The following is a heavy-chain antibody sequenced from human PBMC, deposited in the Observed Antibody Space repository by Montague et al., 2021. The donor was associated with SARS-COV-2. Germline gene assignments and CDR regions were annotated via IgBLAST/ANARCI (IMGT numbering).Heavy chain of an antibody. Sequence: SETLSLTCTVSGCSISSGYQWGWIRQPPGKGLEWIGRVYHSGNTYYSPSLKSRVTIKVDTSKNQFYMKLTSLTATDTAVYYCARVSGYSNTHCYASSHFDSWGQGTLVAVSS. V-gene: IGHV4-38-2*02. CDR1: GCSISSGYQ. J-gene: IGHJ4*02. CDR2: VYHSGNT. D-gene: IGHD2-2*01. CDR3: ARVSGYSNTHCYASSHFDS.